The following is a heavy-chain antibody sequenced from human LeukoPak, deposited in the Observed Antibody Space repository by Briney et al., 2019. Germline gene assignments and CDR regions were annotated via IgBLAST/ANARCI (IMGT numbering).Heavy chain of an antibody. D-gene: IGHD2-2*01. J-gene: IGHJ4*02. CDR1: GFTFSNYA. Sequence: GGSLRLSCAASGFTFSNYAMNWVRQAPGKGLEWVSAISGSGGSIFYADSVKGRFTISRDNSKNTLYLQMNSVRAEDTAVYYCARKGNPSPFDYWGQGTLVTVSS. V-gene: IGHV3-23*01. CDR3: ARKGNPSPFDY. CDR2: ISGSGGSI.